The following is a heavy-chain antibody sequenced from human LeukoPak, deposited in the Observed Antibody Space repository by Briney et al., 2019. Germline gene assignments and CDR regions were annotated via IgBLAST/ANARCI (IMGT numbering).Heavy chain of an antibody. CDR3: ARDGGGSGYYNY. J-gene: IGHJ4*02. CDR2: ISYDGSNK. V-gene: IGHV3-30*03. D-gene: IGHD3-22*01. CDR1: GFTFNDHY. Sequence: GGSLRLSCATSGFTFNDHYLGWVRQAPGKGLEWVAVISYDGSNKYYADSVKGRFTISRDNSKNTLYLQMNSLRAEDTAVYYCARDGGGSGYYNYWGQGTLVTVSS.